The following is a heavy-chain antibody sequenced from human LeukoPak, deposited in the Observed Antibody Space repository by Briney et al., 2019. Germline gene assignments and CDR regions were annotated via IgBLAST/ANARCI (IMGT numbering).Heavy chain of an antibody. CDR1: GGSFSGYY. D-gene: IGHD3-9*01. CDR2: INHSGST. J-gene: IGHJ4*02. CDR3: ARWDYDILTGYYFIDY. V-gene: IGHV4-34*01. Sequence: SETLSLTCAVYGGSFSGYYWSWIRQPPGKGLEWIGEINHSGSTNYNPSLKSRVTISVDTSKNQFPLKLSSVTAADTAVYYCARWDYDILTGYYFIDYWGQGTLVTVSS.